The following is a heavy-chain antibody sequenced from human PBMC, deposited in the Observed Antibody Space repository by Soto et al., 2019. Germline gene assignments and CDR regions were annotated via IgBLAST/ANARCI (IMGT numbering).Heavy chain of an antibody. CDR2: INSDGSG. CDR3: VRDNGGY. J-gene: IGHJ4*02. D-gene: IGHD2-8*01. CDR1: GFTFNRYP. V-gene: IGHV3-74*01. Sequence: PGGSLRLSCAASGFTFNRYPLYWVRQAAGKGLVWVSRINSDGSGFYADSVKGRFTISRDNAKDTLYLRMNSLRVEDTAVYFCVRDNGGYWGQGTLVTVSS.